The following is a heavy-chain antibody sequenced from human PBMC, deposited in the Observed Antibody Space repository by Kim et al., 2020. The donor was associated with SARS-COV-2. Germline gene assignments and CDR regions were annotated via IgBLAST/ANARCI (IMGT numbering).Heavy chain of an antibody. D-gene: IGHD6-19*01. V-gene: IGHV3-30*07. J-gene: IGHJ6*02. CDR3: ARVRYTSGWTYYYYYDMDV. Sequence: NARFTISRDNSRNTVYLQMNSLRAEDTAVYYCARVRYTSGWTYYYYYDMDVWGQGTTVTVSS.